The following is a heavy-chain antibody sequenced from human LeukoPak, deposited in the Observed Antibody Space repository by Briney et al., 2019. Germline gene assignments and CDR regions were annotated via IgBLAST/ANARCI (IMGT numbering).Heavy chain of an antibody. CDR2: INPNASGT. CDR3: ARALGNPQVWSDP. J-gene: IGHJ5*02. V-gene: IGHV1-2*02. Sequence: ASVKVSCKASGYTFTGYYMHWVRQAPGQGLEWMGWINPNASGTDYAQKFQGRVTMTRDTSISTAYMELSRLRSDDTAVYYCARALGNPQVWSDPWGKGALFTVSS. CDR1: GYTFTGYY.